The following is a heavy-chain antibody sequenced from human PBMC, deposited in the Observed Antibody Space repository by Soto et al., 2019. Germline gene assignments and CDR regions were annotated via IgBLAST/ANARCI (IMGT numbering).Heavy chain of an antibody. J-gene: IGHJ4*02. V-gene: IGHV4-4*07. CDR3: ARDKGDSRIDY. CDR2: VYSSGST. CDR1: GGSINSYY. Sequence: SETLSLTCTVSGGSINSYYWSWIRQSAGKGLEWIGRVYSSGSTFYNPSLKSRLTMSVDTPNNQFSLKLSSVTAADTAVYSCARDKGDSRIDYWGLGTLVPVSS. D-gene: IGHD3-22*01.